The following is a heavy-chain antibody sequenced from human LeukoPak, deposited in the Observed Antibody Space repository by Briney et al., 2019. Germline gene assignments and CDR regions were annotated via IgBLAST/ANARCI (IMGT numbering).Heavy chain of an antibody. CDR1: GGSVSGYY. D-gene: IGHD1/OR15-1a*01. J-gene: IGHJ3*02. CDR3: ARNIWNNGFDI. Sequence: SETLSLTCTVSGGSVSGYYWSWIRQPAGKGLEWIGRIYTSRNINFNPSLKSRVTMSVDTSKNQVSLKLNSVTAADTAVYYCARNIWNNGFDIWGQGTMVTVSS. CDR2: IYTSRNI. V-gene: IGHV4-4*07.